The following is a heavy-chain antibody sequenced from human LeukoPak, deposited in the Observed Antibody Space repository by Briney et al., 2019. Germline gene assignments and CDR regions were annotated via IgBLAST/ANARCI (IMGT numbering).Heavy chain of an antibody. J-gene: IGHJ4*02. V-gene: IGHV4-39*07. D-gene: IGHD6-19*01. Sequence: PSETLSLTCTVSGGSISSSSYYWGWIRQPPGKGLEWIGSIYYSGSTYYNPSLKSRVTISVDTSKNQFSLKLSSVTAADTAVYYCASAGSGWYEIYFDYWGQGTLVTVSS. CDR1: GGSISSSSYY. CDR2: IYYSGST. CDR3: ASAGSGWYEIYFDY.